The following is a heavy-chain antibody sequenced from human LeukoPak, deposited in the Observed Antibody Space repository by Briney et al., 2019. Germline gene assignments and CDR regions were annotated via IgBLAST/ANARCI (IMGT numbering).Heavy chain of an antibody. D-gene: IGHD5-18*01. CDR2: IWYDGSNK. CDR3: ARTAGWSYGFDY. J-gene: IGHJ4*02. Sequence: PGGSLRLSCAASGFTFSSYGMHWVRQAPGKGLEWVAVIWYDGSNKYYADSVKGRFTISRDNSKNTLYLQMNSLRAEDTAVYYCARTAGWSYGFDYWGQGTLVTVSS. CDR1: GFTFSSYG. V-gene: IGHV3-33*01.